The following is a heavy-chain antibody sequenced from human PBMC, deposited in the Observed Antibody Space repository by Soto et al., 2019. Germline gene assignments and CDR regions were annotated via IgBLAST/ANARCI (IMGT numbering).Heavy chain of an antibody. CDR2: IWYDGSNK. CDR3: AGDGCGGDSYYYYCGMDV. CDR1: GFTFSSYG. J-gene: IGHJ6*02. V-gene: IGHV3-33*01. Sequence: QVQLVESGGGVVQPGRSLRLSCAASGFTFSSYGMHWVRQAPGKGLEWVAVIWYDGSNKYYADSVKGRFTISRDNSKNSLYLQMTSLRTKDPVVYYGAGDGCGGDSYYYYCGMDVWGQGTTVTVSS. D-gene: IGHD2-21*02.